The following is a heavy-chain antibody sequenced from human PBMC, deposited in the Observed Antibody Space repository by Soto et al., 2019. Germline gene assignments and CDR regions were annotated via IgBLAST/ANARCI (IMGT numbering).Heavy chain of an antibody. J-gene: IGHJ2*01. CDR3: TRDSSGWHWYFDL. V-gene: IGHV4-31*03. CDR2: IYYNGTT. CDR1: GGSIRSPNFS. D-gene: IGHD6-19*01. Sequence: PSETLSLTCTVIGGSIRSPNFSWSWIRQHPGKGPEWIGNIYYNGTTTYSPSLESRLTISLDPSKNQFSLTLKSVTAADTAVYYCTRDSSGWHWYFDLWGRGTLVTVSS.